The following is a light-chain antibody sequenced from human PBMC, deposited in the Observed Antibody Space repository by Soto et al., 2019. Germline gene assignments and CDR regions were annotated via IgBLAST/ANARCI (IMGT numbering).Light chain of an antibody. CDR3: EQYNNWPPYT. Sequence: EIVMTQSPATLFLSPGERATLPCGASQIVGSNLAWYQQKPGQGPRLLIYGASTRATGIPARFSASGSGTEFTLTISSLQSEDFAVYYCEQYNNWPPYTFGQGTKLEIK. V-gene: IGKV3-15*01. CDR2: GAS. J-gene: IGKJ2*01. CDR1: QIVGSN.